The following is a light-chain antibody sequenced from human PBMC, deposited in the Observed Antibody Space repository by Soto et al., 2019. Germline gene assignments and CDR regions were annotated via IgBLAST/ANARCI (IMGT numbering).Light chain of an antibody. Sequence: QSVLTQPPSASGSPGQSVTVSCIGTSRDVGRYNYVSWYQQHPGKAPKLIIYGVSERPSGVPDRFSGSKSGDTASLTVSGLQAEDEADYYCSSFADNTWVFGGGTKVTVL. J-gene: IGLJ3*02. CDR3: SSFADNTWV. CDR1: SRDVGRYNY. V-gene: IGLV2-8*01. CDR2: GVS.